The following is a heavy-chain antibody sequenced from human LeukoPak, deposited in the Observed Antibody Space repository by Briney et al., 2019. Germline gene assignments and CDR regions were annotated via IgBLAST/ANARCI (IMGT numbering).Heavy chain of an antibody. CDR3: ARMRFVDTAMVTAGMDV. CDR2: IIPIFGTA. J-gene: IGHJ6*02. V-gene: IGHV1-69*13. Sequence: SVKVSCKASGGTFSSYAISWVRQAPGQRLEWMGGIIPIFGTANYAQKFQGRVTITADESTSTAYMELSSLRSEDTAVYYCARMRFVDTAMVTAGMDVWGQGTTVTVSS. CDR1: GGTFSSYA. D-gene: IGHD5-18*01.